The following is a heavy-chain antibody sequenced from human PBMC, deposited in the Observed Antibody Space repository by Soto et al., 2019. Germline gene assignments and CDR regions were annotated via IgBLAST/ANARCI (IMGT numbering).Heavy chain of an antibody. CDR1: GDSTSSSSYY. Sequence: PSETLSLTCTVSGDSTSSSSYYWGWIRQPPGKGLEWIGSIYYSGSTYYNPSLKSRVTISVDTSKNQFSLKLSSVTAADTAVYYCARVKSSIAVAKKNNWFDPWGQGTLVTVSS. CDR3: ARVKSSIAVAKKNNWFDP. V-gene: IGHV4-39*01. D-gene: IGHD6-19*01. J-gene: IGHJ5*02. CDR2: IYYSGST.